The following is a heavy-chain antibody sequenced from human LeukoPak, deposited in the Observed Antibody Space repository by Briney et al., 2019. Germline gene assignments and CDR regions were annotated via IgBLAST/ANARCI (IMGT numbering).Heavy chain of an antibody. V-gene: IGHV4-61*01. CDR2: SYHSGST. Sequence: SSETLSLTCTVSGGSVSSGSYYWSWIRQPPGKGLEWIGYSYHSGSTYYNPSLKSRVTISVDTSKNQFSLKLSSVTAADTAVYYCARGRITAAGIVYYGMDVWGQGTTVTVSS. CDR1: GGSVSSGSYY. CDR3: ARGRITAAGIVYYGMDV. D-gene: IGHD6-13*01. J-gene: IGHJ6*02.